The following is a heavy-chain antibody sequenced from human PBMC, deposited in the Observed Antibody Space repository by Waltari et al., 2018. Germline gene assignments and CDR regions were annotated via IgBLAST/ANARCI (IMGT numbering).Heavy chain of an antibody. D-gene: IGHD6-13*01. CDR3: AKDSYSSLYYYYYYMDV. Sequence: QVQLVESGGGVVQPGGSLRLSCAASGFTFSSYGMHWVRQAQGKGLEWVAFIRYDGSNKYYADSVKGRFTISRDNSKNTLYLQMNSLRAEDTAVYYCAKDSYSSLYYYYYYMDVWGKGTTVTISS. J-gene: IGHJ6*03. V-gene: IGHV3-30*02. CDR1: GFTFSSYG. CDR2: IRYDGSNK.